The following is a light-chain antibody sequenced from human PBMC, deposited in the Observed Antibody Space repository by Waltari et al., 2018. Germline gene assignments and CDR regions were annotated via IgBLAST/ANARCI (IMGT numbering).Light chain of an antibody. CDR1: SSDVGGYNF. CDR3: SSYTSSTSVV. Sequence: QSALTQPASVSGSPGQSITISCTGTSSDVGGYNFVSWYQHHPAKAPKLLIYDVNNRPSGVSDRFSGSKSGNTASLTISGLQAEDEADYYCSSYTSSTSVVFGGGTQLTVL. CDR2: DVN. V-gene: IGLV2-14*03. J-gene: IGLJ2*01.